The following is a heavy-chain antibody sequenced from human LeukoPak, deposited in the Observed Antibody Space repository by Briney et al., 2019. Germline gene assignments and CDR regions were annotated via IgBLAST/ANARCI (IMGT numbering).Heavy chain of an antibody. CDR2: IYTSGST. CDR3: ARVSVLGIPDY. D-gene: IGHD1-26*01. V-gene: IGHV4-4*07. J-gene: IGHJ4*02. CDR1: GDSISSYY. Sequence: SETLSLTCTVSGDSISSYYWSWIRQPGGKGLEWIGRIYTSGSTNYNPSLKSRVTMSVDTSKNQISLKLNSVTAADTAVYYCARVSVLGIPDYWGQGTLVTVSS.